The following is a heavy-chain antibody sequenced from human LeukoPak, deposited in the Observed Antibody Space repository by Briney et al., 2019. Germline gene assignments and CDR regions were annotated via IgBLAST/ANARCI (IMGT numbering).Heavy chain of an antibody. CDR3: ARERRFKGSSNPSLYYYYYMDV. CDR1: GCSISSSSYY. J-gene: IGHJ6*03. Sequence: PSETLSLTCTVSGCSISSSSYYWGWIRQPPGKGLEWIGSIYYSGSTYYSPSLKSRVTISVDTSKNQFSLKLSSVTAADTAVYYCARERRFKGSSNPSLYYYYYMDVWGKGTTVTVSS. V-gene: IGHV4-39*07. CDR2: IYYSGST. D-gene: IGHD6-13*01.